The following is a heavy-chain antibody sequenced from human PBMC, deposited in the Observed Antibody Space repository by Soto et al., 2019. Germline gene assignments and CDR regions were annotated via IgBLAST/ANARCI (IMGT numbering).Heavy chain of an antibody. J-gene: IGHJ4*02. CDR3: ARGPAAGVFDY. D-gene: IGHD6-13*01. Sequence: SETLSLTCAVYGGSFSGYYWSWIRQPPGKGLEWIGEINHSGSTNYNPSLKSRVTISVDTSKNQFSLKLSSVTAADTAVYYCARGPAAGVFDYWGQGTRVTGS. CDR1: GGSFSGYY. CDR2: INHSGST. V-gene: IGHV4-34*01.